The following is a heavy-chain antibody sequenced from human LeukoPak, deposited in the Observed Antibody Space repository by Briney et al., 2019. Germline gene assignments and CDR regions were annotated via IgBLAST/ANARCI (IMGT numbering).Heavy chain of an antibody. V-gene: IGHV3-74*01. Sequence: GGSLRLSCAASGFTFSNYWMHWVRQAPGKGPVWVSRINIDGSSTSYADSVKGRFIISRDNAKNTLYLQMNSLRAEDTAVYYCARVGSLDTRGYWGQGTLVTVSS. CDR1: GFTFSNYW. D-gene: IGHD1-1*01. CDR2: INIDGSST. CDR3: ARVGSLDTRGY. J-gene: IGHJ4*02.